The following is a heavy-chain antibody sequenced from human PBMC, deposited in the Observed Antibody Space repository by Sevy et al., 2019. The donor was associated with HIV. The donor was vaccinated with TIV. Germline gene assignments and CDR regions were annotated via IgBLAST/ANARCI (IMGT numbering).Heavy chain of an antibody. V-gene: IGHV3-7*01. CDR1: GFTFSNYW. CDR2: IKLDGSEK. CDR3: AKELTERYSTSSGDFDY. J-gene: IGHJ4*02. Sequence: GGSLRLSCAASGFTFSNYWMSWVRQAPGKGLEWVANIKLDGSEKYYVDSVKGRLTISRDNSKNTLYLQMNSLRVEDTAMYYCAKELTERYSTSSGDFDYWGQGSLVTVSS. D-gene: IGHD6-6*01.